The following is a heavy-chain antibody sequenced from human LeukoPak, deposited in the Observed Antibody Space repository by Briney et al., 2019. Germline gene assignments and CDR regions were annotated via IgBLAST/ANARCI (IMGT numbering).Heavy chain of an antibody. CDR2: IYYSGST. D-gene: IGHD3-9*01. Sequence: SETLSLTCSVSGGSMNSYYWSLIRQSPGKGLEWIGYIYYSGSTNYNPSLKSRVTISVDTSKNQFSLKLSSVTAADTAVYYCARHVWLQPFDYWGQGTLVTVSS. CDR1: GGSMNSYY. J-gene: IGHJ4*02. CDR3: ARHVWLQPFDY. V-gene: IGHV4-59*08.